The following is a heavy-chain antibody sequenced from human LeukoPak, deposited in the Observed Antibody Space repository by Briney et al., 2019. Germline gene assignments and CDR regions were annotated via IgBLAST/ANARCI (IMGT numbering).Heavy chain of an antibody. J-gene: IGHJ3*02. V-gene: IGHV1-18*01. CDR1: GYTFTSYG. Sequence: ASVKLSCKASGYTFTSYGISWVRQAPGQGLEWMGWISAYNGNTNYAQTLQVRVTMTTDTSTSTAYMELRSLRSDDTAVYYCARAQLHPDAFDIWGQGAMVTVSS. D-gene: IGHD2-2*01. CDR3: ARAQLHPDAFDI. CDR2: ISAYNGNT.